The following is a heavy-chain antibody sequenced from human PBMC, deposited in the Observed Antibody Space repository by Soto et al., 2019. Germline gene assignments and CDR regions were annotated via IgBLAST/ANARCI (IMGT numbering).Heavy chain of an antibody. CDR2: ISAYNGNT. V-gene: IGHV1-18*01. CDR3: ARVGGVSSGSYYNDYYYYYMDV. CDR1: GYTFTSYG. J-gene: IGHJ6*03. Sequence: QVQLVQSGAEVKKPGASVKVSCKASGYTFTSYGISWVRQAPGQGLEWMGWISAYNGNTNYAQKLQGRVTMTTDTSTNTGYMELRSLRSDDTAVYYCARVGGVSSGSYYNDYYYYYMDVWGKGTTVTVSS. D-gene: IGHD3-10*01.